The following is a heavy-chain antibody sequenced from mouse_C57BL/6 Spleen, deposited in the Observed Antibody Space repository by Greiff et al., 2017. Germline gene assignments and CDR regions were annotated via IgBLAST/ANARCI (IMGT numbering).Heavy chain of an antibody. J-gene: IGHJ1*03. CDR3: ARHCYYGSSWYFDV. D-gene: IGHD1-1*01. CDR1: GFTFSSYG. V-gene: IGHV5-6*01. Sequence: EVKLQESGGDLVKPGGSLKLSCAASGFTFSSYGMSWVRQTPDKRLEWVATISSGGSYTYYPDSVKGRFTISRDNAKNTLYLQMSSLKSEDTAMYYCARHCYYGSSWYFDVWGTGTTVTVSS. CDR2: ISSGGSYT.